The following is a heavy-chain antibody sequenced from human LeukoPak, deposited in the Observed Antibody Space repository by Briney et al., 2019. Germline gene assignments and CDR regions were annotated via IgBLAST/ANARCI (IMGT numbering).Heavy chain of an antibody. D-gene: IGHD4-11*01. CDR2: IRSKAYGGTT. CDR3: TRDRYSNYPKGDY. J-gene: IGHJ4*02. Sequence: GGSLRLSCTASGFTFGDYAMSWFRQAPGKGLEWVGLIRSKAYGGTTEYAASVKGRFTISRDDSKSIAYLQMNSLKTEDTAVYYCTRDRYSNYPKGDYWGQGTLVTVSS. CDR1: GFTFGDYA. V-gene: IGHV3-49*03.